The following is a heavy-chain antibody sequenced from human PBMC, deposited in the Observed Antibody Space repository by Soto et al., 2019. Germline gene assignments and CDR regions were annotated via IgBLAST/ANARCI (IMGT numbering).Heavy chain of an antibody. D-gene: IGHD3-22*01. CDR2: VIPIFGTA. Sequence: SVKVSCKASGGTFSSYAISWVRQAPGQGLEWMGGVIPIFGTANYAQKFQGRVTITADESTSTAYMGLSSLRSEDTAVYYCARSYDSSGYFDYWGQGTLVTVSS. CDR1: GGTFSSYA. CDR3: ARSYDSSGYFDY. V-gene: IGHV1-69*13. J-gene: IGHJ4*02.